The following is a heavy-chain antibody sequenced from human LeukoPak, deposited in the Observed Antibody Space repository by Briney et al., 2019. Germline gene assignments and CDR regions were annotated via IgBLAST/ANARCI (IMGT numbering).Heavy chain of an antibody. D-gene: IGHD3-22*01. J-gene: IGHJ4*02. CDR3: ARGNYCDTTDFY. Sequence: NPGGSLRLSCAASGFTFSSYSMNWVRQAPGKGLEWVSSISSSSSYIYYADSVKGRFTISRDNAKNSLYLQMNSLRAEDTAVYYCARGNYCDTTDFYWGQGTLVTVSS. CDR2: ISSSSSYI. CDR1: GFTFSSYS. V-gene: IGHV3-21*01.